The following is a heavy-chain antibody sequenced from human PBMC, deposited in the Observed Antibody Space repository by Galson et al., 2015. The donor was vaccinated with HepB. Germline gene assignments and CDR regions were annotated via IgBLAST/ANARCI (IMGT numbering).Heavy chain of an antibody. CDR2: ISGSGGST. CDR1: GFIFSSYA. V-gene: IGHV3-23*01. J-gene: IGHJ6*02. Sequence: SLRLACAASGFIFSSYAMTWVRQAPGKGLEWVSGISGSGGSTYYADSVKGRFTIPRDNSKNTLYLQMNGLRAEDTALYYCAAAVAGYYYYGMDVWGQGTTVTVSS. CDR3: AAAVAGYYYYGMDV. D-gene: IGHD6-19*01.